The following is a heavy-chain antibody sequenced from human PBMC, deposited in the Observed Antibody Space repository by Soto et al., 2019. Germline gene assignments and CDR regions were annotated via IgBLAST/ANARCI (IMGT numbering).Heavy chain of an antibody. CDR1: GGSISSSSYC. V-gene: IGHV4-39*01. D-gene: IGHD4-17*01. J-gene: IGHJ3*02. CDR3: ASLDYGEYEGFDI. Sequence: QLQLQESGPGLVKPSETLSLTCTVSGGSISSSSYCWVWIRQPAGKGLEWIGSIYYIGSTYNNTTIKTRVTISVETSKHRFALKLSSVTAADTAVYYCASLDYGEYEGFDIWGQGTMVTVSS. CDR2: IYYIGST.